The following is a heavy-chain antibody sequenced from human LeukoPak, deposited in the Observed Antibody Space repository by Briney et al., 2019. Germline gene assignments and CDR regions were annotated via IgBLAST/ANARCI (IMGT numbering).Heavy chain of an antibody. CDR3: ARDPGATTGY. D-gene: IGHD1-26*01. Sequence: GGSLRLSCAASGFTFSSYSMNWLRQAPGKGLEWVSSISSSSSYIYYADSVKGRFTISRDNAKNSLYLQMNSLRAEDTAVYYCARDPGATTGYWGQGTLVTVSS. CDR2: ISSSSSYI. CDR1: GFTFSSYS. J-gene: IGHJ4*02. V-gene: IGHV3-21*01.